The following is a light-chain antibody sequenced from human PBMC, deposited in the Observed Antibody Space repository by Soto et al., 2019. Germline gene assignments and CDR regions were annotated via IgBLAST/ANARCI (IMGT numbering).Light chain of an antibody. Sequence: DVPMTQSPSTLSASVGDRVTITCRASQSIGSWLAWYQQKPGKAPKLLIYDASILQSGVPSRFSGSGSGTDFTLTISSLQPEDFATYYCQQSYSTPYTFGQGTKLEIK. J-gene: IGKJ2*01. CDR1: QSIGSW. V-gene: IGKV1-39*01. CDR3: QQSYSTPYT. CDR2: DAS.